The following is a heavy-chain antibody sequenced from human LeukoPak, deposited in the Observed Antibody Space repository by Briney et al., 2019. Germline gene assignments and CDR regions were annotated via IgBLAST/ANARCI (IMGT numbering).Heavy chain of an antibody. CDR3: ASGSPPRRNYDSRGYYSYYFDY. CDR1: GCRFTRYG. V-gene: IGHV1-18*01. D-gene: IGHD3-22*01. J-gene: IGHJ4*02. CDR2: VRAYNGKT. Sequence: AAVKVSYKASGCRFTRYGIIWVRQAPGHRREGMGGVRAYNGKTDCAQKIQGRVTMPTDTSTSTAYMELRSLRSDHTAVYYCASGSPPRRNYDSRGYYSYYFDYWGQGTLVTVSS.